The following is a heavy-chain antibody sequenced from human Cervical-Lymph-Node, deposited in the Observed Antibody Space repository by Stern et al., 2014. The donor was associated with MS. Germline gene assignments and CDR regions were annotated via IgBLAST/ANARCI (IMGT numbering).Heavy chain of an antibody. CDR3: ARGPSDYDSAGYYYGFDY. Sequence: ESGPTLVKPTQTLTLTCTFSGFSFSTSGVGVGWIRQPPGKALGWLAILYWDDDEHYSPSLRSRLTITKDTSKNQVVLTMTNMDPVDTATYYCARGPSDYDSAGYYYGFDYWGQGTLVTVSS. CDR2: LYWDDDE. V-gene: IGHV2-5*02. D-gene: IGHD3-22*01. CDR1: GFSFSTSGVG. J-gene: IGHJ4*02.